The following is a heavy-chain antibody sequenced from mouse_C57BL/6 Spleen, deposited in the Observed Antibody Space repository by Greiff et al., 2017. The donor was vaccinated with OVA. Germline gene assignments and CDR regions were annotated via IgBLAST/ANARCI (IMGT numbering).Heavy chain of an antibody. V-gene: IGHV1-26*01. CDR1: GYTFTDYY. Sequence: VQLQQSGPELVKPGASVKISCKASGYTFTDYYMNWVKQSHGKSLEWIGDINPNNGGTSYNQKFKGKATLTVDKSSSTAYMELRSLTSEDSAVYYCARRQLRLPSYAMDYWGQGTSVTVSS. CDR3: ARRQLRLPSYAMDY. CDR2: INPNNGGT. D-gene: IGHD3-2*02. J-gene: IGHJ4*01.